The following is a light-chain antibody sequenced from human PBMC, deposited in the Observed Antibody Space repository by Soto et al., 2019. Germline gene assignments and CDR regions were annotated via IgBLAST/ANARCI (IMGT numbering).Light chain of an antibody. Sequence: EIVLTQSPATLSLSPGERATLSCRASQSVSSYLAWYQQKPGKAPRLLIYDASNRATGIPARFSGSRSGTDFTLTISSLEPEDFAVYYCQQRSNWGFTFGPGTKVDIK. CDR1: QSVSSY. CDR2: DAS. J-gene: IGKJ3*01. V-gene: IGKV3-11*01. CDR3: QQRSNWGFT.